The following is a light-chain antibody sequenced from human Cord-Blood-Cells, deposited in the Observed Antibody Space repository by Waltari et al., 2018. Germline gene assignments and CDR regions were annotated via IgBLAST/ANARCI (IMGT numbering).Light chain of an antibody. Sequence: QSALTQPRSVSGSPGQSVTIPCTATSSAGGGYNYVSWYQQHPGKAPKLMIYDVSKRPSGVPDRFSGSKSGNTASLTISGLQAEDEADYYCCSYAGSYIWVFGGGTKLTVL. J-gene: IGLJ3*02. CDR3: CSYAGSYIWV. V-gene: IGLV2-11*01. CDR1: SSAGGGYNY. CDR2: DVS.